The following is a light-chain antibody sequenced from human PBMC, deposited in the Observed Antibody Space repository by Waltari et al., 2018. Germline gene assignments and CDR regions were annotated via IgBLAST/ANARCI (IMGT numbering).Light chain of an antibody. CDR2: GNS. Sequence: QSVLTQPPSVSGAPGQRVTISCTGSSSNIGAGYDVHWYQQLPGTAPKLLIYGNSNRPSGVPDRFSGSKSGTSASLAITGLQAEDEADYYGQSYDSSLSGPRVFGGGTKLTVL. CDR1: SSNIGAGYD. V-gene: IGLV1-40*01. CDR3: QSYDSSLSGPRV. J-gene: IGLJ3*02.